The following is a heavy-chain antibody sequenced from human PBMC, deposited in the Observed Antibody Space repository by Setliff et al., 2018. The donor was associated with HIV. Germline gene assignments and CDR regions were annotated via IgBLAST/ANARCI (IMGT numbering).Heavy chain of an antibody. CDR1: GGSINSYY. J-gene: IGHJ5*01. CDR3: ARIDSSSSGYTLFDS. D-gene: IGHD6-6*01. V-gene: IGHV4-59*12. Sequence: PSETLSLTCTVSGGSINSYYWSWIRQPPGKGLEWIGYIYYDGSTNFNPATNYHPSLKSRVTISLDTSKNHISLRLSSVTAADTAVYDCARIDSSSSGYTLFDSWGQGTLVTVSS. CDR2: IYYDGSTNFNPAT.